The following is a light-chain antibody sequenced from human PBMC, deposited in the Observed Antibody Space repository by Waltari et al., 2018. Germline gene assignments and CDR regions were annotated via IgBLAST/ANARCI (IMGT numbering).Light chain of an antibody. Sequence: QSVLTQPPSVSGAPGQRVSISCTGSGSNIGAGYAAHWYQQHPGKAPKLLIYGTSTRPPGVPDRFFGSQSGTSASLAITALQAEDEAEYYCQSYDTSLSVVFGGGTKLTVL. V-gene: IGLV1-40*01. CDR3: QSYDTSLSVV. CDR2: GTS. J-gene: IGLJ2*01. CDR1: GSNIGAGYA.